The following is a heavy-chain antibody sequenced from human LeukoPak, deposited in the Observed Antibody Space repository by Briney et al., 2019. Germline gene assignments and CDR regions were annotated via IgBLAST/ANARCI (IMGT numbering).Heavy chain of an antibody. J-gene: IGHJ4*02. CDR2: IYSGGST. CDR3: ARPSRIGYSNGLVLDY. V-gene: IGHV3-66*04. CDR1: GFTVSSNY. D-gene: IGHD4-11*01. Sequence: GGSLRLSCAASGFTVSSNYMSRVRQVPEKGLEWVSVIYSGGSTFYADSVKGRFTISRDNSKNTLYLQMNSLRDEDTAVYYCARPSRIGYSNGLVLDYWGQGTLVTVSS.